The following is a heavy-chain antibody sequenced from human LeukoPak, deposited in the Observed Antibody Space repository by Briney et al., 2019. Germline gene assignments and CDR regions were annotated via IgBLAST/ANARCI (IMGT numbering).Heavy chain of an antibody. CDR1: GFTFSSYW. CDR2: IKQDGSEK. CDR3: ARSRITIFGVVIQHFDY. Sequence: PGGSLRLSCAASGFTFSSYWMSWVRQAPGKGLEWVANIKQDGSEKYYVDSVKGRFTTSRDNAKNSLYLQMNSLRAEDTAVYYCARSRITIFGVVIQHFDYWGQGTLVTVSS. D-gene: IGHD3-3*01. J-gene: IGHJ4*02. V-gene: IGHV3-7*01.